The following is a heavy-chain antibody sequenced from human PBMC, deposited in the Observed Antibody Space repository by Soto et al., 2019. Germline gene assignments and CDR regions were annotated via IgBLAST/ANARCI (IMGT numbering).Heavy chain of an antibody. CDR3: SCEGRPYSSGSNWFDP. D-gene: IGHD6-19*01. V-gene: IGHV3-33*08. J-gene: IGHJ5*02. CDR2: IWYDRSNK. Sequence: GGSLRLSCAASGFTFSSYGMHWVRQAPGKGLEWVAVIWYDRSNKYYADSVKGRFTISRDNSKNTLYLQMNSLRAEDTAVYSCSCEGRPYSSGSNWFDPWGQGTLVTVSS. CDR1: GFTFSSYG.